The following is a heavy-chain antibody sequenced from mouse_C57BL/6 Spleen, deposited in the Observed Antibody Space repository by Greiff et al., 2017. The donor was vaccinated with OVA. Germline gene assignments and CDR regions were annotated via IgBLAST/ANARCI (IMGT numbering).Heavy chain of an antibody. CDR2: IYPGSGCS. J-gene: IGHJ2*01. D-gene: IGHD2-3*01. CDR1: GYTFTSYW. V-gene: IGHV1-55*01. CDR3: ARRDDPYYFDY. Sequence: LQQPGAELVKPGASVKMSCKASGYTFTSYWITGVKQRPGQGLEWIGDIYPGSGCSYYNEKFKSKATLPVDTSPSTAYMQIGSLTSEDAAVYYCARRDDPYYFDYWGKGTTLTVSS.